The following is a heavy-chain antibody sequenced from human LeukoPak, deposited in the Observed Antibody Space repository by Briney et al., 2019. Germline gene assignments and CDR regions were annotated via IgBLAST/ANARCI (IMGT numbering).Heavy chain of an antibody. CDR2: INHSGST. CDR1: GGSFSGYY. J-gene: IGHJ4*02. V-gene: IGHV4-34*01. D-gene: IGHD6-13*01. Sequence: PSETLSLTCAVYGGSFSGYYWSWIRQPPGKGLEWIGEINHSGSTNYNPSLKSRVTISVDTSKNQFSLKLSSVTAADTAVYYCARSARRGGYSSSWSSNDYWGQGTLVTVSS. CDR3: ARSARRGGYSSSWSSNDY.